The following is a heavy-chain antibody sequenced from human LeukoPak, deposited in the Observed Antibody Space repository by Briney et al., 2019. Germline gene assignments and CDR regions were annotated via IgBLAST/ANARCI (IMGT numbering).Heavy chain of an antibody. CDR1: GDSITSYY. V-gene: IGHV4-59*01. D-gene: IGHD6-13*01. Sequence: PSETLSLTCTVSGDSITSYYWSWIRQPPRKGLEWIGYIYYSGSTNYNPSLKSRVTMSVDTSKNQFSLKLSSVTAADAAVYYCARVGGSTWYFGYWGQGTLVTVSS. J-gene: IGHJ4*02. CDR3: ARVGGSTWYFGY. CDR2: IYYSGST.